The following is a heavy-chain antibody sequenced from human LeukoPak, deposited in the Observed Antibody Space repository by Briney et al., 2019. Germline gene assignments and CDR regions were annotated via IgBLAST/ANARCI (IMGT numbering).Heavy chain of an antibody. J-gene: IGHJ4*02. CDR1: GYTFTTYT. CDR3: ARSGGSRGTVTPPGDF. Sequence: SVKVSCKASGYTFTTYTMHWVRQAPGQRLEWMGWINADTGNTKCSQEFQGRLTITRDTSASTVYMDLSSLKSEDMAVYYCARSGGSRGTVTPPGDFWGQGTLVTVSS. D-gene: IGHD4-17*01. V-gene: IGHV1-3*03. CDR2: INADTGNT.